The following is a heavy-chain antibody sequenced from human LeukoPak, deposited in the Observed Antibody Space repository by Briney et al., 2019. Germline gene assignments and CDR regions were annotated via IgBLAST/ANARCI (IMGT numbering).Heavy chain of an antibody. Sequence: PSETLSLTCTVSGGSISSYYWSWIRQPPGKGLEWIGYIYHSGSTNYNPSLKSRVTISVDTSKNQFSLKLSSVTAADTAVYYCARGDYYDSRFGYWGQGTLVTVSS. CDR3: ARGDYYDSRFGY. V-gene: IGHV4-59*01. CDR1: GGSISSYY. J-gene: IGHJ4*02. CDR2: IYHSGST. D-gene: IGHD3-22*01.